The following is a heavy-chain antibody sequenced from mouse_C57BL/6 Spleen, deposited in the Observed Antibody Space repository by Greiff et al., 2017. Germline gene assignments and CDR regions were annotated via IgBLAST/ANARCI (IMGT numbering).Heavy chain of an antibody. V-gene: IGHV1-47*01. D-gene: IGHD1-1*01. CDR1: GYTFTTYP. Sequence: QVQLQQSGAELVKPGASVKMSCKAPGYTFTTYPIEWVKQNHGKSLEWIGNFHPYNDDTKYNEKFKGKATLTVEKSSSTVYLELSRLTSDYSAVDYCSTYGSSIKYARDYWGQGTSVTVSS. J-gene: IGHJ4*01. CDR2: FHPYNDDT. CDR3: STYGSSIKYARDY.